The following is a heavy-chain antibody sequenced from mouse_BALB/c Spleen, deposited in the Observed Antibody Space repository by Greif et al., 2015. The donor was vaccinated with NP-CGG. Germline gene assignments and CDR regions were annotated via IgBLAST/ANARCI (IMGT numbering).Heavy chain of an antibody. CDR3: NALLRLRSAMDY. Sequence: EVQLQQSGAELVRSGASVKLSCTASGFNIKDYYMHWVKQRPEQGLEWIGWIDPENGDTEYAPKFQGKATMTADTSSNTAYLQLSSLTSEDTAVYYCNALLRLRSAMDYWGQGTSVTVSS. D-gene: IGHD1-2*01. CDR2: IDPENGDT. CDR1: GFNIKDYY. J-gene: IGHJ4*01. V-gene: IGHV14-4*02.